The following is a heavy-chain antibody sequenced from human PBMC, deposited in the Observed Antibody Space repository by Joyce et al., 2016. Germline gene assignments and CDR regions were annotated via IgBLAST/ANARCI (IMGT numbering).Heavy chain of an antibody. Sequence: EVQLVESGGGLVQPGGSLRFSWVASGLTFSDYSMNWVRQAPGKGLEWVSYINSGSSSIYYADSVKGQFTISRDNAKNSLYLQMNSLGAEDTAVYYCAVRAGTYSFDCWGQGTLVTVSS. CDR2: INSGSSSI. CDR1: GLTFSDYS. D-gene: IGHD1-1*01. J-gene: IGHJ4*02. CDR3: AVRAGTYSFDC. V-gene: IGHV3-48*04.